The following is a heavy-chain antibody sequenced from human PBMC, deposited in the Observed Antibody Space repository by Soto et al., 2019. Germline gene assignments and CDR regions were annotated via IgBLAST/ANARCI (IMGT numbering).Heavy chain of an antibody. J-gene: IGHJ5*02. Sequence: SETLSLTCTVSGGSVRDVSYYWAWLRQPPVKGLAWIGHSYHSGSTIYNPSLKSRVTISIDPSKSQLSLNLNSMTAADTAVYYCARDPHQGNCFDPWGQGTLVTVSS. CDR3: ARDPHQGNCFDP. D-gene: IGHD2-2*01. CDR2: SYHSGST. CDR1: GGSVRDVSYY. V-gene: IGHV4-61*01.